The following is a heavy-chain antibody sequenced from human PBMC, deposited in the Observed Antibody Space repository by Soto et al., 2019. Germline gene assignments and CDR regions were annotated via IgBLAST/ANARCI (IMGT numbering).Heavy chain of an antibody. J-gene: IGHJ5*02. CDR2: INAANGDT. CDR1: GYTFTSYG. D-gene: IGHD6-13*01. Sequence: ASVKVSCKASGYTFTSYGIHWVRQAPGQRLEWMGRINAANGDTKYSPKFQGRVTITRDTSASTAYMELSSLRSEDTAVYYCVRRHVSATGIDWFDPWGQGTLVTSPQ. CDR3: VRRHVSATGIDWFDP. V-gene: IGHV1-3*01.